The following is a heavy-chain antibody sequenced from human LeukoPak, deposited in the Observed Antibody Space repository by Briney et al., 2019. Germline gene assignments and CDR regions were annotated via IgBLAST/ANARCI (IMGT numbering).Heavy chain of an antibody. D-gene: IGHD6-6*01. CDR3: ARSGIAARSDAFDI. Sequence: LRLSCAASGFTFSSYSMNWVRQAPGKGLEWIGYIYHSGSTYYNPSLKSRVTISVDRSKNQFSLKLSSVTAADTAVYYCARSGIAARSDAFDIWGQGTMVTVSS. V-gene: IGHV4-30-2*01. J-gene: IGHJ3*02. CDR2: IYHSGST. CDR1: GFTFSSYS.